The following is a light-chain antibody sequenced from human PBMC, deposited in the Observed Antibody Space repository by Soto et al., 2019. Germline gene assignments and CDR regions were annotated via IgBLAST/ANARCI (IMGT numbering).Light chain of an antibody. V-gene: IGKV3-20*01. J-gene: IGKJ1*01. CDR3: QQYGSSPLT. Sequence: EIVLTQSPGTLSLSPGERATLSCRASQSVSSSYLAWYQQTPGQAPRLLIYGASSRATGIPDRFSGSGSGTDFTVTISRLESEDFAVYYCQQYGSSPLTFGQGTKVEIK. CDR2: GAS. CDR1: QSVSSSY.